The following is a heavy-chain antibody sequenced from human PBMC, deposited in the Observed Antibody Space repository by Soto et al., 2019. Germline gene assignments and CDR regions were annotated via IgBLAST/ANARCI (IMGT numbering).Heavy chain of an antibody. CDR2: INHSGST. CDR3: ASRLSGGSCCPDY. J-gene: IGHJ4*02. D-gene: IGHD2-15*01. CDR1: GGSFSGYY. V-gene: IGHV4-34*01. Sequence: QVQLQQWGAGLLKPSETLSLTCAVYGGSFSGYYWSWIRQPPGKGLEWIGEINHSGSTNYNPSLKSRVTISVDTSKNQFSLKLSSVTAADTAVYYCASRLSGGSCCPDYWGQGTLVTVSS.